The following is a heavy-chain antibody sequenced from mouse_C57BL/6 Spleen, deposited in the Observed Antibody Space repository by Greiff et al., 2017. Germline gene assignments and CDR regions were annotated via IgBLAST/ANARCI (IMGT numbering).Heavy chain of an antibody. V-gene: IGHV1-80*01. D-gene: IGHD4-1*01. CDR3: ARGDLGRGFDY. Sequence: VQLQQSGAELVKPGASVKISCKASGYAFSSYWMNWVKQRPGKGLEWIGQIYPGDGDTKYNGKFKGKATLTADKSSSTAYMQLSSLTSEDSAVYFCARGDLGRGFDYWGQGTTLTVSS. J-gene: IGHJ2*01. CDR2: IYPGDGDT. CDR1: GYAFSSYW.